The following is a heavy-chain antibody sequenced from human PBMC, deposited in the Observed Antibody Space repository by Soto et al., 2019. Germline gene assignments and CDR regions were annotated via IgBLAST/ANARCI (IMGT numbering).Heavy chain of an antibody. D-gene: IGHD2-21*02. V-gene: IGHV4-34*01. CDR1: GGSFRGYS. CDR3: ARRRVMTLWFDP. Sequence: PSETLSLTCAVYGGSFRGYSLTWTRQPPGKGLEWIGEINHSGNTNYNPSLKSRVTISVDTSKNQFSLKLNSVTAADTAVYYCARRRVMTLWFDPCGQGTLVTVSS. CDR2: INHSGNT. J-gene: IGHJ5*02.